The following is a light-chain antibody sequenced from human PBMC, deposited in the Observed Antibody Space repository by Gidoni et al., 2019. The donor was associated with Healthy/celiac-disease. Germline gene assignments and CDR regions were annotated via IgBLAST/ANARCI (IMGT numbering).Light chain of an antibody. CDR3: QQLNSYPQT. CDR2: AAS. V-gene: IGKV1-9*01. J-gene: IGKJ1*01. Sequence: IQLTQSPSSLSASVGDRVTITCRASQGISSYLDWYQQKPGKAPKLLIYAASTLQSGVPSRFSGSGSGTDFTLTISSLQPEDFATYYCQQLNSYPQTFGQXTKVEIK. CDR1: QGISSY.